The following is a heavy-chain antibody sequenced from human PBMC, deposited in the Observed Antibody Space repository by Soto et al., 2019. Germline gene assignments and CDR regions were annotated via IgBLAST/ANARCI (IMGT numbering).Heavy chain of an antibody. V-gene: IGHV1-69*13. Sequence: SVKVSCKASGGTFGSYAISWVRQAPGQGLEWMGGIIPIFGTANYAQKFQGRVTITADESTSTAYMELSSLRSEDTAVYYCARGDIVVVVAVHKEALSPPYYYGMDVSGQATTVSVSS. CDR2: IIPIFGTA. CDR3: ARGDIVVVVAVHKEALSPPYYYGMDV. D-gene: IGHD2-15*01. J-gene: IGHJ6*02. CDR1: GGTFGSYA.